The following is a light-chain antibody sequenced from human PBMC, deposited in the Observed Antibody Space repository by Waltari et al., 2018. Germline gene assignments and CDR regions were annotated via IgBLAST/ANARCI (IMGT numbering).Light chain of an antibody. Sequence: DIQMTQSPSSLSASVGDRVTITCRASQGISNSLAWYQQKPGKAPKLLLYAASRLESGVPSRFSGSGSVTDYTLTISSLQPEDFATYYCQQYYSTLPVYTFGQGTKLEIK. CDR2: AAS. CDR1: QGISNS. J-gene: IGKJ2*01. CDR3: QQYYSTLPVYT. V-gene: IGKV1-NL1*01.